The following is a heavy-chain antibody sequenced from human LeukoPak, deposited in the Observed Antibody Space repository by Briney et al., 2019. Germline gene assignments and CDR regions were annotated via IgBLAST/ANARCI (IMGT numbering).Heavy chain of an antibody. CDR1: GFTFSSYA. J-gene: IGHJ2*01. D-gene: IGHD6-19*01. CDR3: ARKIGGAVAGNWYFDL. Sequence: GGSLRLSCAASGFTFSSYAMHWVRQAPGKGLEWVAVISYDGSNKYYADSVKGRFTISRDNSKNTLYLQMNSLRAEDTAVYYCARKIGGAVAGNWYFDLWGRGTLVIVSS. V-gene: IGHV3-30-3*01. CDR2: ISYDGSNK.